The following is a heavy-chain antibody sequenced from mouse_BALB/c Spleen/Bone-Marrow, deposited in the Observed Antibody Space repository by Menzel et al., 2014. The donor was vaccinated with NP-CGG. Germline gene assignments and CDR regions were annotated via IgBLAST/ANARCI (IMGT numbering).Heavy chain of an antibody. V-gene: IGHV14-3*02. CDR3: ARYRYYGSSGWDY. J-gene: IGHJ4*01. D-gene: IGHD1-1*01. Sequence: VQLQQSGAELVKPGASVKLSCTASGFNIKDTYIHWVKQRPEQGLEWIGRIDPATGNTKYDPKFQGKATITADTSSNTAYLHLSSLTSEDTAVYYCARYRYYGSSGWDYWGQGTSVTGSS. CDR2: IDPATGNT. CDR1: GFNIKDTY.